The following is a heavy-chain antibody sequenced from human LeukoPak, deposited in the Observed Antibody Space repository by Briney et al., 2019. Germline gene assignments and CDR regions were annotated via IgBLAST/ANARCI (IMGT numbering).Heavy chain of an antibody. CDR1: GFAFSRYD. J-gene: IGHJ4*02. V-gene: IGHV3-48*03. Sequence: GGSLRLSCAASGFAFSRYDKNWVRQSPGKGLEWVSHISTSDSAIYYADSVKGRFIISRDNAKNSLFLQMNGLRAEDTAVYYCARDSIVPLYYWGQGTLVTVSS. CDR3: ARDSIVPLYY. CDR2: ISTSDSAI. D-gene: IGHD3-22*01.